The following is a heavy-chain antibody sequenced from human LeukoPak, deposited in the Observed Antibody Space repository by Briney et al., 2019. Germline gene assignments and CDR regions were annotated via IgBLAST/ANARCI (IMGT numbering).Heavy chain of an antibody. CDR3: ARDLDYYDSSGQLKTVDY. D-gene: IGHD3-22*01. CDR1: GFTFSSYG. CDR2: ISGSGGST. V-gene: IGHV3-23*01. J-gene: IGHJ4*02. Sequence: GGTLRLSCAASGFTFSSYGMSWVRQAPGKGLEWVSTISGSGGSTYYADSVKGRFTISRDNAKNSLYLQMNSLRAEDTAVYYCARDLDYYDSSGQLKTVDYWGQGTLVTVSS.